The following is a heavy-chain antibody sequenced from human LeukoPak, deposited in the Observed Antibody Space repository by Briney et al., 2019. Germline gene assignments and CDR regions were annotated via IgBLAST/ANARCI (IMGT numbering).Heavy chain of an antibody. Sequence: SETLSLTCAVSGGSISSGGYSWSWIRQPPGKGLEWIGYIYHSGSTYYNPSLKSRVTISVDRFKNQFSLKLSSVTAADTAVYYCARAYYYDSSGYVYDYWGQGTLVTVSS. CDR2: IYHSGST. V-gene: IGHV4-30-2*01. D-gene: IGHD3-22*01. CDR1: GGSISSGGYS. CDR3: ARAYYYDSSGYVYDY. J-gene: IGHJ4*02.